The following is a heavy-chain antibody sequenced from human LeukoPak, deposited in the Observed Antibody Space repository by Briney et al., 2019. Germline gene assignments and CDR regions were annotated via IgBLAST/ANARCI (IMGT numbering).Heavy chain of an antibody. CDR3: ARDLTAASGNCFGP. Sequence: GGSLRLSCAASGFTFSSYWMHWVRQAPGKGLLWVSRINSDGSSTRYADSVKGRFTISRDNAKNTLYLQMIRLRAEDTDVYYCARDLTAASGNCFGPWGQGTLVIVSS. J-gene: IGHJ5*02. V-gene: IGHV3-74*01. D-gene: IGHD6-13*01. CDR1: GFTFSSYW. CDR2: INSDGSST.